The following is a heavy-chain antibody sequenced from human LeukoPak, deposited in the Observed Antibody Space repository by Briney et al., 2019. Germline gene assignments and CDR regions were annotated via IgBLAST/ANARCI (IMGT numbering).Heavy chain of an antibody. CDR3: ARGSIVVVHSNWFDP. CDR2: IIPILGIA. D-gene: IGHD2-2*01. J-gene: IGHJ5*02. CDR1: GGTFSSYA. V-gene: IGHV1-69*04. Sequence: SVEVSCKASGGTFSSYAISWVRQAPGQGLEWMGRIIPILGIANYAQKFQGRVTITADKSTSTAYMELSSLRSEDTAVYYCARGSIVVVHSNWFDPWGQGTLVTVSS.